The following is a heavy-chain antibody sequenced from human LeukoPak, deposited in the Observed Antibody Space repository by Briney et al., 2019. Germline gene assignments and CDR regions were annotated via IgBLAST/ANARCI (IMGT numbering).Heavy chain of an antibody. J-gene: IGHJ4*02. V-gene: IGHV1-18*01. CDR1: GGTLSSYG. CDR3: ARDPPYYYDSSGYSDY. Sequence: GASVKISCKASGGTLSSYGISWVRQAPGQGLEWMGWISAYNGNTNYAQKLQGRVTMTTDTSTSTAYMELRSLRSDDTAVYYCARDPPYYYDSSGYSDYWGQGTLVTVSS. CDR2: ISAYNGNT. D-gene: IGHD3-22*01.